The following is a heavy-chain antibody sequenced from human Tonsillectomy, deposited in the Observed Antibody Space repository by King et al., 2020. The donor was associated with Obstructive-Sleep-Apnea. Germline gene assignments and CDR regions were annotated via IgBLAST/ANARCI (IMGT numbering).Heavy chain of an antibody. Sequence: VQLVESGGGLVQPGGSLRLSCAASGFTFSNYDMHWVRQGTGKGLEWVSAIATAGDTYYPGSVKGRFTISRENAKNSLYLHMNSLRAGDTAVYYCARGSGGLTTVTTLLDSWGQGTLVTVSS. CDR2: IATAGDT. D-gene: IGHD4-17*01. CDR1: GFTFSNYD. V-gene: IGHV3-13*01. J-gene: IGHJ5*01. CDR3: ARGSGGLTTVTTLLDS.